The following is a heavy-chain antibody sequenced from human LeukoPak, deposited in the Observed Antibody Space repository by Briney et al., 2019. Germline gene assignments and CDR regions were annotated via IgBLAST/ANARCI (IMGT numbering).Heavy chain of an antibody. J-gene: IGHJ4*02. CDR1: GVSISSYY. D-gene: IGHD4-17*01. CDR2: IYYSGST. Sequence: SETLSLTCTVSGVSISSYYWSWIRQPPGKGLEWIGYIYYSGSTNYYPYLKSRLTTSVDTSRNQFALKVSSETAADTAVYYCARDSDNGDHNRYFDYWGQGTLVTVSS. V-gene: IGHV4-59*01. CDR3: ARDSDNGDHNRYFDY.